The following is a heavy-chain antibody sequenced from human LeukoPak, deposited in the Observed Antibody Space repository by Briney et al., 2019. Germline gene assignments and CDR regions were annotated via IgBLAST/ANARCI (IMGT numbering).Heavy chain of an antibody. CDR1: GYSFPTSW. J-gene: IGHJ4*02. D-gene: IGHD2-15*01. CDR3: AREGYCSGGSCYSNFDY. CDR2: IYPGDSDP. Sequence: GESLKISRKGSGYSFPTSWIAWVRQMPGQGLQWMGIIYPGDSDPRYSPSFQGQVTISADKSITPAYLQWSSLKASDTAMYYCAREGYCSGGSCYSNFDYWGQGTLVTVSS. V-gene: IGHV5-51*01.